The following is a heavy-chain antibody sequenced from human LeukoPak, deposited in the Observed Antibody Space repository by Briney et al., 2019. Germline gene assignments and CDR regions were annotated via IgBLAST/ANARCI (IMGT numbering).Heavy chain of an antibody. Sequence: ASVKLSCKVSGYTLTQLSMHSVRQAPGNGLEWKGGFDPEDGETIYAQQFQGRVTMTEDTSTDTAYMELSSVRSEDTAVYYCATGVVVVPAAMTGAFDYWGQGTLVTVSS. D-gene: IGHD2-2*01. CDR3: ATGVVVVPAAMTGAFDY. CDR2: FDPEDGET. V-gene: IGHV1-24*01. J-gene: IGHJ4*02. CDR1: GYTLTQLS.